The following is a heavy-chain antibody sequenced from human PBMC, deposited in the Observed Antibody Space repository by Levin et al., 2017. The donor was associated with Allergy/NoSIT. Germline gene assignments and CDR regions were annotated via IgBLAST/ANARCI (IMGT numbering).Heavy chain of an antibody. V-gene: IGHV1-69*01. CDR2: IIPIFGTA. D-gene: IGHD3-10*01. Sequence: KISCKASGGTFSSYAISWVRQAPGQGLEWMGGIIPIFGTANYAQKFQGRVTITADESTSTAYMELSSLRSEDTAVYYCASGGGNKNYYGSGSQGHYYYDYGMDVWGQGTTVTVSS. CDR1: GGTFSSYA. J-gene: IGHJ6*02. CDR3: ASGGGNKNYYGSGSQGHYYYDYGMDV.